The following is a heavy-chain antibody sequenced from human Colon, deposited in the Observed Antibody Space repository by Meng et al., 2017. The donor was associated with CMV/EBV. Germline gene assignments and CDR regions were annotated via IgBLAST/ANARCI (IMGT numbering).Heavy chain of an antibody. J-gene: IGHJ4*02. V-gene: IGHV3-30*02. Sequence: GESLKISCAASGFTFSAYGIHWVRQAPGKGLEWVAFIRYDGSIRYYADSVKGRFTVSRDNSKNTLYLQMNSLRAEDTAVYYYAKEYSGSYSSLYFDYWGQGTLVTVSS. CDR3: AKEYSGSYSSLYFDY. CDR2: IRYDGSIR. CDR1: GFTFSAYG. D-gene: IGHD1-26*01.